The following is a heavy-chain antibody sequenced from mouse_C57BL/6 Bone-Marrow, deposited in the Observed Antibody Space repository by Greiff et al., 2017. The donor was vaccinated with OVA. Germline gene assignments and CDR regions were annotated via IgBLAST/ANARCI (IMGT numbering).Heavy chain of an antibody. J-gene: IGHJ3*01. Sequence: EVMLVESGGGLVKPGGSLKLSCAASGFTFSSYTMSWVRQTPEKRLEWVATISGGGGNTYYPDSVKGRFTISRDNAKNTLYLQMSSLRSEDTALYDCARREDGAYSGIAYWGQGTLVTVSA. V-gene: IGHV5-9*01. CDR3: ARREDGAYSGIAY. D-gene: IGHD6-5*01. CDR1: GFTFSSYT. CDR2: ISGGGGNT.